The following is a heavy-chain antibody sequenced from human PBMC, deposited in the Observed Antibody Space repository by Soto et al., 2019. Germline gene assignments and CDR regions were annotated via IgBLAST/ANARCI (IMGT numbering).Heavy chain of an antibody. D-gene: IGHD3-9*01. CDR2: INAGNGNT. Sequence: QVQLVQSGAEVKKPGASLKVSCKASGYTFTSYAMHWVRQAPGHRLEWMGWINAGNGNTKYSQKFQGRVTITRDTSAITAYMELSSLRSEDTAVYYCASGYEILTGYYNSHYYYGMDVWGQGTTVTVSS. J-gene: IGHJ6*02. CDR3: ASGYEILTGYYNSHYYYGMDV. V-gene: IGHV1-3*01. CDR1: GYTFTSYA.